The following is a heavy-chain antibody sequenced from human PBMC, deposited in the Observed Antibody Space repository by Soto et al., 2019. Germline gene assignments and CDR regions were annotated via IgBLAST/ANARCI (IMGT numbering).Heavy chain of an antibody. CDR3: ARGAAGRSSSSGNFDY. Sequence: GSLRLSCAASGFTFSSYSMNWVRQAPGKGLEWVSYISSSSSTIYYADSVKGRFTISRDNAKNSLYLQMNSLRDEDTAVYYCARGAAGRSSSSGNFDYWGQGTLVTVSS. D-gene: IGHD6-6*01. CDR2: ISSSSSTI. V-gene: IGHV3-48*02. CDR1: GFTFSSYS. J-gene: IGHJ4*02.